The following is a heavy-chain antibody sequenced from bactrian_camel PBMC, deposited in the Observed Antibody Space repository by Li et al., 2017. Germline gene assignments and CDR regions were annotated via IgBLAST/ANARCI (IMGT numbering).Heavy chain of an antibody. D-gene: IGHD7*01. V-gene: IGHV3S53*01. CDR2: IDSDGST. CDR1: GYIDSSYC. Sequence: VQLVESGGGSVQAGGSLRPSCAASGYIDSSYCMGWFRQAPGKEREGVAVIDSDGSTSYADSVKGRFTISRDNAKNTVTLQMNSLKPEDSAVYYCVREEKGTYFNYWGQGTQVTVS. CDR3: VREEKGTYFNY. J-gene: IGHJ4*01.